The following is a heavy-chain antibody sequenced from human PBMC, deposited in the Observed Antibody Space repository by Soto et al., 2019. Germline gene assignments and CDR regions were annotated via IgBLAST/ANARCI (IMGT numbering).Heavy chain of an antibody. CDR2: ISYDGSNK. J-gene: IGHJ6*02. Sequence: RLSCAASGFTFSSYAMHWVRQAPGKGLEWVAVISYDGSNKYYADSVKGRFTISRDNSKNTLYLQMNSLRAEDTAVYYCARDRDSSSQIPYYYYYYGMDVWGQGTTVTVSS. V-gene: IGHV3-30*14. D-gene: IGHD6-13*01. CDR3: ARDRDSSSQIPYYYYYYGMDV. CDR1: GFTFSSYA.